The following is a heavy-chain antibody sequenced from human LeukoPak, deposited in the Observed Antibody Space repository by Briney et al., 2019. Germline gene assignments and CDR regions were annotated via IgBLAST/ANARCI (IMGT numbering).Heavy chain of an antibody. V-gene: IGHV3-74*01. D-gene: IGHD1-1*01. J-gene: IGHJ4*02. Sequence: PGGSLRLSCTASGFTFNTYPMHWVRQAPGKGLVWVSRVYSDGSDSRHADSVKSRFTISRDNAKNTLYLQMNSLRVEDTAVYYCTRGANWAFDYWGQGILVTVSS. CDR2: VYSDGSDS. CDR1: GFTFNTYP. CDR3: TRGANWAFDY.